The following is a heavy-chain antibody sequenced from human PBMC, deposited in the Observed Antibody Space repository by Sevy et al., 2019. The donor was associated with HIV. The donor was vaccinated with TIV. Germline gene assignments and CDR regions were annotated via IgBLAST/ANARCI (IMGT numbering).Heavy chain of an antibody. D-gene: IGHD7-27*01. Sequence: GGSLRLSCAASGFTFSSYGMHWVRQAPGKGLEWVAVIWYDGSNKYYADSVKGRFTISRDNSKNTLYLQMNSLRAEDTAVYYCASNWGEKYDYYYMDVWGKGTTVTVSS. J-gene: IGHJ6*03. CDR1: GFTFSSYG. CDR3: ASNWGEKYDYYYMDV. V-gene: IGHV3-33*08. CDR2: IWYDGSNK.